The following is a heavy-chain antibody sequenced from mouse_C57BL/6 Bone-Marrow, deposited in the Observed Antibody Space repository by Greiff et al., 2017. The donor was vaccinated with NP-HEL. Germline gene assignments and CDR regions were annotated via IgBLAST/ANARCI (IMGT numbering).Heavy chain of an antibody. CDR1: GYTFTSYW. D-gene: IGHD1-1*01. CDR3: AIGGRDDY. CDR2: INPSNGGT. Sequence: VQLQQPGTELVKPGASVKLSCKASGYTFTSYWMHWVKQRPGQGLEWIGHINPSNGGTHYNEKFKSKATLTVDKCSSTACMQLTSLTSEGTAVYYCAIGGRDDYWGQGTTLTASS. V-gene: IGHV1-53*01. J-gene: IGHJ2*01.